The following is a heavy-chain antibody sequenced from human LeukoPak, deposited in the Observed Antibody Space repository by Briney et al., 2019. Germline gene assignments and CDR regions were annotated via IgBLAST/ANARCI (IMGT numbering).Heavy chain of an antibody. J-gene: IGHJ5*02. CDR2: MSYGGQNE. V-gene: IGHV3-30*03. Sequence: GGSLRLSCAASGLTFSGYDMHWVRQAPGKGPEWVAVMSYGGQNERYADSVKGRFTISRDDAKNSLYLQMNSLRAEDTAVYYCARDPYGDYVFDPWGQGTLVTVSS. D-gene: IGHD4-17*01. CDR3: ARDPYGDYVFDP. CDR1: GLTFSGYD.